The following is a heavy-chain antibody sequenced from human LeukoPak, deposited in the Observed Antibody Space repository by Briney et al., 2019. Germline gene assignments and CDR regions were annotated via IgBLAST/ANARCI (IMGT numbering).Heavy chain of an antibody. CDR2: IVVGSGNT. V-gene: IGHV1-58*02. CDR3: AADRYDSSGYYHFDY. D-gene: IGHD3-22*01. Sequence: ASVKVSLMASGFTFTSSAMQWVRQARGQRLEWIGWIVVGSGNTNYAQKFQERVTITRDMSTSTAYMELSSLRSEDTAVYYCAADRYDSSGYYHFDYWGQGTLVTVSS. CDR1: GFTFTSSA. J-gene: IGHJ4*02.